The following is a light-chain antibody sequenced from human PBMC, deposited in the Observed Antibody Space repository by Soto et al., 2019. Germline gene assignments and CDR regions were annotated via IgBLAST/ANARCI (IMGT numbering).Light chain of an antibody. CDR3: QSYDSGLTTSKV. Sequence: QSVLTQPPSVSGAPGQTVTISCSGDSSNIGAGYDVHWYQHLPGAAPKLLIYLNNKRPSGVPARFSGSRSGSSASLAITGLQAEDEGDYYCQSYDSGLTTSKVFGGGTKLTVL. CDR1: SSNIGAGYD. J-gene: IGLJ3*02. CDR2: LNN. V-gene: IGLV1-40*01.